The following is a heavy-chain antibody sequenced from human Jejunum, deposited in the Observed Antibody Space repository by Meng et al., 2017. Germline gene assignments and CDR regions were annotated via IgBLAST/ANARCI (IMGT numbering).Heavy chain of an antibody. V-gene: IGHV4-34*02. CDR2: INYNGVV. J-gene: IGHJ4*02. Sequence: QVQIQRWGAGMLKPSETLALTCAVVGESFSGYYWNWLRQSPGKGLEWIGQINYNGVVDYNPSLKSRVTIFVDTPKRQFSLNQTSVTAADTAVYYCARVLALIDSWGQGTLVTVSS. CDR1: GESFSGYY. D-gene: IGHD3-3*02. CDR3: ARVLALIDS.